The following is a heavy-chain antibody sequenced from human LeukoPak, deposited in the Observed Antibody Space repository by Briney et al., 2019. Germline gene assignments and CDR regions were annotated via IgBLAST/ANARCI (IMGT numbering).Heavy chain of an antibody. CDR3: NFIAAAGTSGSYYYYYMDV. J-gene: IGHJ6*03. CDR2: INPNSGGT. V-gene: IGHV1-2*02. Sequence: GASVKVSCKASGYTFTGYYMHWVRQAPGQGLEWMGWINPNSGGTNYAQKFQGRVTMTRDTSISTAYMELSSLRSEDTAVYYCNFIAAAGTSGSYYYYYMDVWGKGTTVTVSS. D-gene: IGHD6-13*01. CDR1: GYTFTGYY.